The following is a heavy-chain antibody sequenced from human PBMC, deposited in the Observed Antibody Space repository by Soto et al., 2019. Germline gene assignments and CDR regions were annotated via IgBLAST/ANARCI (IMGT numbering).Heavy chain of an antibody. CDR1: GYTFTSYY. D-gene: IGHD5-12*01. V-gene: IGHV1-46*03. CDR3: ATGVNIVATILFDY. CDR2: NNPSGGST. J-gene: IGHJ4*02. Sequence: QVQLVQSGAEVKKPGASVKVSCKASGYTFTSYYMHWVRQSPGQVLEWMGRNNPSGGSTSYAEKFQGRVAMTRDTSTSTVYVELSSLRAEDTAVYYCATGVNIVATILFDYWGQGTLVTVSS.